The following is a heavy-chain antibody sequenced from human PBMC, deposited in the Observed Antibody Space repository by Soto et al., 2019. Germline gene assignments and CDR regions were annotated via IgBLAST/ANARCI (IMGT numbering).Heavy chain of an antibody. CDR2: IIPIFDTA. V-gene: IGHV1-69*12. D-gene: IGHD3-22*01. CDR3: AGHSSGVPGYYYGMDV. Sequence: QFQLVQSGAEVKKPGFSVKVSCKAYGGTFSSYAIIWVRQAPGQGREWMGGIIPIFDTADYAQKFQGRVTITADESTNTAYMELSSLRSEDTAVYYCAGHSSGVPGYYYGMDVWGQGTTVTVSS. J-gene: IGHJ6*02. CDR1: GGTFSSYA.